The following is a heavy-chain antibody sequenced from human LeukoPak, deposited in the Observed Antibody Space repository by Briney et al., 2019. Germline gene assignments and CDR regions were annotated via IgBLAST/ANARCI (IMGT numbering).Heavy chain of an antibody. CDR2: VSGSGGTT. D-gene: IGHD5-18*01. CDR3: AKALGYRYGPNDAFDI. Sequence: SLILSCTASAFSFSSYAMSWVRQAPGKGLEWVSGVSGSGGTTYYACSVTGRFTISRDNSKNTLYLQMNSLRAEDTAVYYCAKALGYRYGPNDAFDIWGQGTMVTVSS. J-gene: IGHJ3*02. V-gene: IGHV3-23*01. CDR1: AFSFSSYA.